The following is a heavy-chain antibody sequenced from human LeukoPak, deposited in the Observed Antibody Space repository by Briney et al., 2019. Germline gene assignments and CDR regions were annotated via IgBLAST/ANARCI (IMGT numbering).Heavy chain of an antibody. J-gene: IGHJ6*02. Sequence: ASVKVSCKASGGTFSSYAISWVRQAPGQGLEWMGGIIPIFGTANYAQKFQGRVTITADESTSTAHMELSSLRSEDTAVYYCARPLGDFWSGYTRPRDYYYGMDVWGQGTTVTVSS. CDR2: IIPIFGTA. CDR3: ARPLGDFWSGYTRPRDYYYGMDV. V-gene: IGHV1-69*13. D-gene: IGHD3-3*01. CDR1: GGTFSSYA.